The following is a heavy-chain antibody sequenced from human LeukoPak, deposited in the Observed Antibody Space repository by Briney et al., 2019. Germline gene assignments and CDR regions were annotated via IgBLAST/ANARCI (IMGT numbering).Heavy chain of an antibody. J-gene: IGHJ4*02. CDR2: IDTSGST. Sequence: QPSETLSLTCTVSGGSISSYFWNWIRQPAGKGLEWIGRIDTSGSTNYKPSLKSRVSMSVDTSKNQFSLKLSSVTAADTAVYYCAIPPPNSQWELNYWGQGTLVTVSS. CDR1: GGSISSYF. V-gene: IGHV4-4*07. D-gene: IGHD1-26*01. CDR3: AIPPPNSQWELNY.